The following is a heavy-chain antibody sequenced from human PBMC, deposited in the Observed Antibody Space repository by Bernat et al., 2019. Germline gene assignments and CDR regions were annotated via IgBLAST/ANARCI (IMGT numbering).Heavy chain of an antibody. CDR2: ISSSSTI. CDR1: GFTFSSYS. Sequence: EVQLVESGGGLVQPGGSLRLSCAASGFTFSSYSMNWVRQAPGKGLEWVSYISSSSTIYYADSVKGRFTISRDNAKNSLYLQMNSLRDEDTAVYYCARAPPIASPYDDILDGYLNCFDYWGQGTLVTVSS. D-gene: IGHD3-9*01. J-gene: IGHJ4*02. CDR3: ARAPPIASPYDDILDGYLNCFDY. V-gene: IGHV3-48*02.